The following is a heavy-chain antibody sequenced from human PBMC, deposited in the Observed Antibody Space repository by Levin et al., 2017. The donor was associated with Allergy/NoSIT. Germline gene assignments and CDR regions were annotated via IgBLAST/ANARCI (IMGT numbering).Heavy chain of an antibody. CDR3: ARVPLYSGSHQGYYYGMDV. CDR1: GGSISSYY. CDR2: IYYSGST. D-gene: IGHD1-26*01. V-gene: IGHV4-59*01. Sequence: SETLSLTCTVSGGSISSYYWNWIRQPPGKGLEWIGYIYYSGSTNYNPSLKSRVTISIDTSKNQFSPKLTSVTAADTAVYYCARVPLYSGSHQGYYYGMDVWGQGTTVTVSS. J-gene: IGHJ6*02.